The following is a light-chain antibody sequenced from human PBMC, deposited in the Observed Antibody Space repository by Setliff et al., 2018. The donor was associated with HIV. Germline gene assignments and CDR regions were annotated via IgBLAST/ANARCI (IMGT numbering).Light chain of an antibody. CDR3: ATWDDSLNGPV. CDR2: TNN. CDR1: SSNIGSNS. J-gene: IGLJ3*02. V-gene: IGLV1-44*01. Sequence: QSALAQPPSASGTPGQRVTISCSGSSSNIGSNSVSWYQQLPGTAPKLLISTNNHRPSGVPDRFSGSKSGTSASLAISGLQSEDEADYSCATWDDSLNGPVFGGGTKVTVL.